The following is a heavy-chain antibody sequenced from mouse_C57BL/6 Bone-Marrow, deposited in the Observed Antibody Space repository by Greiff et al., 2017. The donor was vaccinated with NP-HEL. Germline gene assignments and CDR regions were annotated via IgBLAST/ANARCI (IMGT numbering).Heavy chain of an antibody. V-gene: IGHV1-81*01. J-gene: IGHJ2*01. Sequence: QVQLKESGAELARPGASVKLSCKASGYTFTSYGISWVKQRTGQGLEWIGEIYPRSGNTYYNEKFKGKATLTADKSSSTAYMELRSLTSEDSAVYFCARVNYYGSSLIDYWGQGTTLTVSS. CDR2: IYPRSGNT. CDR3: ARVNYYGSSLIDY. D-gene: IGHD1-1*01. CDR1: GYTFTSYG.